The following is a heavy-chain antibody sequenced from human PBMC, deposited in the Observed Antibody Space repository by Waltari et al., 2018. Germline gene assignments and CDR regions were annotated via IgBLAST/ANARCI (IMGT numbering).Heavy chain of an antibody. J-gene: IGHJ3*02. V-gene: IGHV3-21*01. Sequence: EVQLVESGGGLVKPGGSLRLSCAASGFTFSSYSMNWVRQAPGKGLEWVSSISSSSSYRYYADSVKGRFTISRDNAKNSLYLQMNSLRAEDTAVYYCARDRAVARDAFDIWGQGTMVTVSS. D-gene: IGHD6-19*01. CDR1: GFTFSSYS. CDR2: ISSSSSYR. CDR3: ARDRAVARDAFDI.